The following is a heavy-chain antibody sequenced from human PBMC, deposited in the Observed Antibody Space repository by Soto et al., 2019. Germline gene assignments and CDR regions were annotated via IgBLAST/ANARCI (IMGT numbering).Heavy chain of an antibody. D-gene: IGHD1-26*01. CDR3: AREGPPKWGFGFAS. CDR2: ISHSGGS. CDR1: DYSIRTGYY. J-gene: IGHJ4*02. Sequence: SETLSLTCVVSDYSIRTGYYWAWIRQPPTKGLEWIGSISHSGGSSYNPSLERRATISLDTSKNQFFLTMTSVTAADTAIYYCAREGPPKWGFGFASWAKGVLVPVSS. V-gene: IGHV4-38-2*02.